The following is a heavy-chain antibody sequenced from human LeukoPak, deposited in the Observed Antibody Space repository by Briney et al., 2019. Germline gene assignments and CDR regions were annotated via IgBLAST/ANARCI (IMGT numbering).Heavy chain of an antibody. CDR1: GYTFTSYG. CDR3: ARGKYYYGSGSSNWFDP. D-gene: IGHD3-10*01. CDR2: ISAYNGNT. J-gene: IGHJ5*02. V-gene: IGHV1-18*01. Sequence: ASVKVSCKASGYTFTSYGISWVRQAPGQGLEWMGWISAYNGNTNYAQKLQGRVTMTTDTSTSTAYMELRSLRSDDTAVYYCARGKYYYGSGSSNWFDPWGQGTLVTVSS.